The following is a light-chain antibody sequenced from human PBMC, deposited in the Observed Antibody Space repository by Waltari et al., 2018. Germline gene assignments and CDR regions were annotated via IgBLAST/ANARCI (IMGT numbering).Light chain of an antibody. V-gene: IGKV3-15*01. CDR2: GAS. Sequence: EIVVTQSPATLSVSPGERATLSCRASQSVSSSLAWYQQKPGQAPRLLISGASTRATIIPDRFRGTGSGTEFTLTISSMQSEDFAVYYCQQYNSWPLTFGGGTKVEIK. CDR1: QSVSSS. J-gene: IGKJ4*01. CDR3: QQYNSWPLT.